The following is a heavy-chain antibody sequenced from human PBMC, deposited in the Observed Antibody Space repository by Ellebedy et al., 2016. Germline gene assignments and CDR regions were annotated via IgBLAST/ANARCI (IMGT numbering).Heavy chain of an antibody. J-gene: IGHJ5*02. D-gene: IGHD3-10*01. CDR3: ARGSSSGNWCDP. Sequence: ASVKVSCXASGYTFTSYDINWVRQATGQGLEWMGWMNPNSGNTGYAQKFQGRVTMTRNTSISTAYMELSSLRSEDTAAYYCARGSSSGNWCDPWGQGTLVTVSS. CDR1: GYTFTSYD. CDR2: MNPNSGNT. V-gene: IGHV1-8*01.